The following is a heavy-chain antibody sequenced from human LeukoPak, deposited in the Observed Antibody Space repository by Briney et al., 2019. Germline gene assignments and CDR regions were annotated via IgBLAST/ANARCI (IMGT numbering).Heavy chain of an antibody. CDR2: ISSSSSTI. V-gene: IGHV3-48*04. Sequence: SGGSLRLSCAASGFTFSSYSMNWVRQAPGKGLEWVSYISSSSSTIYYADSVKGRFTISRGNAKNTQYLQMNSLRAEDTAVYYCTRGGTTLDYWGQGTLVTVSS. D-gene: IGHD1-7*01. CDR3: TRGGTTLDY. J-gene: IGHJ4*02. CDR1: GFTFSSYS.